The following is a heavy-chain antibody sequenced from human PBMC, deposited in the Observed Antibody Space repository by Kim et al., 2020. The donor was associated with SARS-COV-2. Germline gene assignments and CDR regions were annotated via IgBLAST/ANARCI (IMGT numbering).Heavy chain of an antibody. CDR2: IWYDGSNK. Sequence: GGSLRLSCAASGFTFSSYGMHWVRQAPGKGLEWVAVIWYDGSNKYYADSVKGRFTISRDNSKNTLYLQMNSLRAEDTAVYYCARGPLWGLETYYYYYGMDVWGQGTTVTVSS. CDR1: GFTFSSYG. J-gene: IGHJ6*02. V-gene: IGHV3-33*01. D-gene: IGHD3-16*01. CDR3: ARGPLWGLETYYYYYGMDV.